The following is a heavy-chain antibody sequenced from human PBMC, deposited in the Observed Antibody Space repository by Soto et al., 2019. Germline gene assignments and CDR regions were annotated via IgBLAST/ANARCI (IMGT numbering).Heavy chain of an antibody. J-gene: IGHJ4*02. D-gene: IGHD4-17*01. CDR3: AKAATVTSDY. V-gene: IGHV3-30*18. CDR1: GFTFSSYG. Sequence: QVQLVESGGGVVQPGRSLRLSCAASGFTFSSYGMHWVRQAPGKGLEWVAVISYDGSNKYYADSVKGRFTISRDNSKNTLYQQMNSLRAEDTAVYYCAKAATVTSDYWGQGTLVTVSS. CDR2: ISYDGSNK.